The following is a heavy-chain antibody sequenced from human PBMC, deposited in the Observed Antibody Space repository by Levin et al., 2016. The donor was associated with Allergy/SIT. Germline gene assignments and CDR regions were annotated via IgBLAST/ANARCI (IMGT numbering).Heavy chain of an antibody. J-gene: IGHJ5*02. CDR2: MSSSGRS. CDR3: ARRDYRCWFDP. V-gene: IGHV4-39*01. Sequence: SETLSLTCTVSGVSDSISSNDYYWASWDWIRQPPGKGLEYIGSMSSSGRSFYNPSLKSRVTISVDTSKNQFSLKLSSVTAADTAVYFCARRDYRCWFDPWGQGILVTVSS. CDR1: GVSDSISSNDYY. D-gene: IGHD4-11*01.